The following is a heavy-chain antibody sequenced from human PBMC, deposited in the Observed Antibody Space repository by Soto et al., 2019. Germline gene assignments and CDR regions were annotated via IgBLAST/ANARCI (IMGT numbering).Heavy chain of an antibody. D-gene: IGHD2-2*01. CDR3: AKDHCSSTSCFGRNYYGMDG. CDR1: GFTFSGYW. CDR2: IKGDGSEI. J-gene: IGHJ6*02. Sequence: PGGSLRLSCAASGFTFSGYWMAWVRQVPGKGLEWVATIKGDGSEIYYVDSVRGRFAISRDNAENSLYLQLSSLRAEDTAVYYCAKDHCSSTSCFGRNYYGMDGSGQGTTVTVSS. V-gene: IGHV3-7*01.